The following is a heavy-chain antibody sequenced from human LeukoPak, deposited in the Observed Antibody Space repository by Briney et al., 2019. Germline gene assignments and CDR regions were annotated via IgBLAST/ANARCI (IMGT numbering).Heavy chain of an antibody. CDR3: ARITMVRGVIRWFDP. V-gene: IGHV5-51*01. J-gene: IGHJ5*02. D-gene: IGHD3-10*01. Sequence: NHGESLKISCQGSGYSFTTYWIGWVRQMPGKGLEWMGIIYPGDSDTRYSPSFQGQVTISADKSISTAYLQWSSLKASDTAMYYCARITMVRGVIRWFDPWGQGTLVTVSS. CDR1: GYSFTTYW. CDR2: IYPGDSDT.